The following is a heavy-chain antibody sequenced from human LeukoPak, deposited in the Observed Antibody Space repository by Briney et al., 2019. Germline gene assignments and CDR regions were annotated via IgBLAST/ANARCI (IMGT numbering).Heavy chain of an antibody. Sequence: PGGSLRLSCAASGFTFSSYAMSWVRQAPGKGLEWVSAISGSGGSTYYADSVKGRFTISRHNSKNTLYLQMNSLRAEDTAVYYCAKEKEVRFLEWLLDYWGQGTLVTVSS. V-gene: IGHV3-23*01. J-gene: IGHJ4*02. CDR1: GFTFSSYA. CDR2: ISGSGGST. CDR3: AKEKEVRFLEWLLDY. D-gene: IGHD3-3*01.